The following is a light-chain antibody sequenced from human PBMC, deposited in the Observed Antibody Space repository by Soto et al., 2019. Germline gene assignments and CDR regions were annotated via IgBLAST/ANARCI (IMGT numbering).Light chain of an antibody. J-gene: IGKJ4*01. Sequence: EIVLTQSPVTLSLSPGESATLSCRASQSVSGQLGWYQQRPGQAPRLLISDASIRADGVPGRFRGGGSGTDFTLTITSLAPEDSAVYFCQQRRTWPRVTFGGGTKFEIK. V-gene: IGKV3-11*01. CDR3: QQRRTWPRVT. CDR1: QSVSGQ. CDR2: DAS.